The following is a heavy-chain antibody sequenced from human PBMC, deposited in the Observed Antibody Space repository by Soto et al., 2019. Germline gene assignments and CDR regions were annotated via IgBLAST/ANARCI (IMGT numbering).Heavy chain of an antibody. J-gene: IGHJ4*02. CDR2: ISGSGDSS. D-gene: IGHD2-2*03. CDR1: GFTVSFG. V-gene: IGHV3-23*01. Sequence: GGSLRLSCAASGFTVSFGMAWVRQAPGKGLEWVSAISGSGDSSYYADSVKGRFTISRDNPNNTLYLQMNSLRAEDTAVYYCAKVGIGMFSHKHHFEHWGQGTQVTVSS. CDR3: AKVGIGMFSHKHHFEH.